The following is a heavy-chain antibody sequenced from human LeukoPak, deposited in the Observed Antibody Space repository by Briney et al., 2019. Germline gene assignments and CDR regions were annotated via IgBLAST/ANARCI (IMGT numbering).Heavy chain of an antibody. V-gene: IGHV3-48*03. Sequence: GGSLRLSCAVSGFTFSSYEMNWVRQAPGKGLEWVSYISTSGSTIYYADSVKGRFTISRDNAQNSLYLQMNSLRAEDTAVYYCARALAYYYESSGHFDYWGQGTLVTVSS. J-gene: IGHJ4*02. CDR1: GFTFSSYE. D-gene: IGHD3-22*01. CDR3: ARALAYYYESSGHFDY. CDR2: ISTSGSTI.